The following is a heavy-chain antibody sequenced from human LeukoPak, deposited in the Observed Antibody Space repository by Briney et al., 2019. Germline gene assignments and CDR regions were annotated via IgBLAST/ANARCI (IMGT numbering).Heavy chain of an antibody. V-gene: IGHV4-39*07. CDR3: AREGPGIQQLVDGLGY. J-gene: IGHJ4*02. Sequence: SETLSLTCTVSGGSISSSSYYWGWIRQPPGKGLEWIGSIYYSGSTYYNPSLKSRVTISVDTSKNQFSLKLSSVTAADTAVYYCAREGPGIQQLVDGLGYWGQGTLVTVSS. CDR1: GGSISSSSYY. D-gene: IGHD6-13*01. CDR2: IYYSGST.